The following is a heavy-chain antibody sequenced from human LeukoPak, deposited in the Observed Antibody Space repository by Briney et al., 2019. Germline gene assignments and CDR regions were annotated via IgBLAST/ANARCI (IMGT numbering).Heavy chain of an antibody. V-gene: IGHV4-59*12. D-gene: IGHD6-19*01. CDR3: ARGGAYSSGWYGVPDAFDI. Sequence: SETLSLTCTVSGGSISSYYWSWIRQPPGKGLEWIGYIYHSGSTYYNPSLKNRVTISVDRSKNQFSLKLSSVTAADTAVYYCARGGAYSSGWYGVPDAFDIWGQGTMVTVSS. J-gene: IGHJ3*02. CDR2: IYHSGST. CDR1: GGSISSYY.